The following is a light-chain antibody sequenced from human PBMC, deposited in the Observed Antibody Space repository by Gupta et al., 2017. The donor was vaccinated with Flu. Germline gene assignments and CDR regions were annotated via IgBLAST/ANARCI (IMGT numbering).Light chain of an antibody. Sequence: QSALTQPRSVSGSPGQSVTISCTGSSTDVGGNDYVLWLRQNPGKAPRLMMYDVRQRPSGVPDRFFGSKSGNTASLTISGLRAEDEADYYCCCFTGNYWVFGGGNKLTVL. J-gene: IGLJ3*02. CDR1: STDVGGNDY. CDR2: DVR. CDR3: CCFTGNYWV. V-gene: IGLV2-11*01.